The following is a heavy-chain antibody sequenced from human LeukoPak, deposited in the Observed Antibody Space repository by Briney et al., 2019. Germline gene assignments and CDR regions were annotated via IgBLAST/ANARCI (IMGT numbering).Heavy chain of an antibody. V-gene: IGHV4-38-2*01. D-gene: IGHD1-1*01. CDR2: IYHSGST. CDR1: GYSISSGYY. CDR3: ARRSGNVFDY. J-gene: IGHJ4*02. Sequence: SETLSLTCAVSGYSISSGYYWGWIRQPPGKGLERIGSIYHSGSTYYNPSLKSRVTISVDTSKNQFSLKLSSVTAADTAVYYCARRSGNVFDYWGQGTLVTVSS.